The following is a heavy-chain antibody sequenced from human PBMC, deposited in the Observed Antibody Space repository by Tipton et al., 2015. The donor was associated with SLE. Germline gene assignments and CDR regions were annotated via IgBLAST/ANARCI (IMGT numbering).Heavy chain of an antibody. J-gene: IGHJ3*02. V-gene: IGHV3-23*01. CDR2: ISGSGSST. D-gene: IGHD6-13*01. CDR3: AAGFTSSWYTPLDAFDI. Sequence: SLRLSCAASGFTFSNYAMSWVRQAPGKGLEWVSGISGSGSSTYYADSVKGRFSISRDNSKNTLYLQMNSLRAEDTAVYYCAAGFTSSWYTPLDAFDIWGQGTMFTVSS. CDR1: GFTFSNYA.